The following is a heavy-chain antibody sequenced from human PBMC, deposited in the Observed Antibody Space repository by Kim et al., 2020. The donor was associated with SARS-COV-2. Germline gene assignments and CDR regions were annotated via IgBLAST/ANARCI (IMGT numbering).Heavy chain of an antibody. CDR3: AREELEGGDDYYYGMDV. V-gene: IGHV4-59*01. Sequence: SETLSLICTVSGGSISIYYWSWIRQPPGKGLEWIGYIYYSGSTNYNPSLKIRVTISVDTSKNQFSLKLSSVTAADTAVDYCAREELEGGDDYYYGMDVWGQGSTITVSS. D-gene: IGHD1-7*01. CDR1: GGSISIYY. J-gene: IGHJ6*02. CDR2: IYYSGST.